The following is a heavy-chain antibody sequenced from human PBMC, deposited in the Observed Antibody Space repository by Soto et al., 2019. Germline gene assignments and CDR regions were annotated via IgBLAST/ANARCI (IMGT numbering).Heavy chain of an antibody. CDR2: IYYSGRT. CDR1: GGSISSYF. J-gene: IGHJ5*02. CDR3: AKRIVGATGNWFDP. D-gene: IGHD1-26*01. V-gene: IGHV4-59*01. Sequence: LSLTCTVSGGSISSYFWTWIRQPPGKGLEWIGYIYYSGRTNYNPSLKSRVTISVDTSKNQFSLNLNSVTAADTAVYFCAKRIVGATGNWFDPWGQGTLVTVSS.